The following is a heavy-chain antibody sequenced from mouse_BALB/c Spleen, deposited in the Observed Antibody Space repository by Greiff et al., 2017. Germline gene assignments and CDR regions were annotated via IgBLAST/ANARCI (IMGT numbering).Heavy chain of an antibody. CDR1: GFPFTSYV. CDR3: VRRDYYGSSDGAMDY. CDR2: IWTGGGT. D-gene: IGHD1-1*01. J-gene: IGHJ4*01. Sequence: VQLQQSGPGLVAPSQSLSIIRTVSGFPFTSYVISWIRPPPGKGPEWVGVIWTGGGTNYNSAFMSRLSISKDNSKSQVFLKMNSLQTDDTAIYYCVRRDYYGSSDGAMDYWGQGTLVTVSA. V-gene: IGHV2-9-2*01.